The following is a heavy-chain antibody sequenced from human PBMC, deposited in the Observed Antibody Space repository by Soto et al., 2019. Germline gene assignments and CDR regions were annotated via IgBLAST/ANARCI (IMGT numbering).Heavy chain of an antibody. CDR1: GFTFRNYS. D-gene: IGHD4-4*01. J-gene: IGHJ5*02. CDR2: ISSSSSYI. Sequence: PGGLLRVPYGASGFTFRNYSSNWVRQAPGKGLEWVSSISSSSSYIYYADSVKGRFTISRDNAKNSLYLHMNSLRTEDTAEYIWARGSYSGSAPWGKGPLVPVSS. V-gene: IGHV3-21*01. CDR3: ARGSYSGSAP.